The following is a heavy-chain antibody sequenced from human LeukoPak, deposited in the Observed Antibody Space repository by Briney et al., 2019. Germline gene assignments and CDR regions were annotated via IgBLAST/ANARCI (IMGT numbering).Heavy chain of an antibody. Sequence: SATLSLTCTVSGGSISNNYWSWIRQPPGQGLQWIGYIYYSGSTNYNPSLKSRVIISVDTSKNQFSLKLSSVTAADTAVYYCARVLDGFGDPYVFDIWGQGTMVTVSS. D-gene: IGHD3-10*01. CDR3: ARVLDGFGDPYVFDI. J-gene: IGHJ3*02. V-gene: IGHV4-59*01. CDR1: GGSISNNY. CDR2: IYYSGST.